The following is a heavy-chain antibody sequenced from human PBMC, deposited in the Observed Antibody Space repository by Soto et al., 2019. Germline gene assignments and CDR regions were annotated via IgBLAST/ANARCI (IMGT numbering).Heavy chain of an antibody. CDR1: GFTFSTYW. D-gene: IGHD6-13*01. V-gene: IGHV3-7*01. J-gene: IGHJ4*02. Sequence: GGSLRLSCAASGFTFSTYWMSWVRQAPGRGLEWVANINQDGSEKYFVDSVKGRFTISRDNAKNSVYLQMNSLRAEDTAVYYCARAIAAAGSYWGQGTLVTVSS. CDR3: ARAIAAAGSY. CDR2: INQDGSEK.